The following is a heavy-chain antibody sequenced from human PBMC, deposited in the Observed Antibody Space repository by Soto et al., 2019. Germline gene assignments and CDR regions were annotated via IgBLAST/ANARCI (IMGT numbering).Heavy chain of an antibody. Sequence: QVQLVESGGGVVQPGRSLRLSCAASGFTFSSYGMHWVRQAPGKGLEWVAVIWYDGSNKYYADSVKGRFTISRDNSKNTLYLQMKSLRAEVTAVYYWARLSPEILADYWGQGTLVTVS. V-gene: IGHV3-33*01. J-gene: IGHJ4*02. CDR3: ARLSPEILADY. CDR1: GFTFSSYG. D-gene: IGHD2-8*02. CDR2: IWYDGSNK.